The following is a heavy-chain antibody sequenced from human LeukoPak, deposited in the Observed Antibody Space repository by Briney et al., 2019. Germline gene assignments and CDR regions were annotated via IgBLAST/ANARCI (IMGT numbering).Heavy chain of an antibody. Sequence: ASVKVSCKASGYTFTSYGISWVRQAPGQGLEWMGWISAYNGNTNYAQKLQGRVTMTTDTSTSTAYMELRSLRSDDTAVYYCAREGYYYGSGSYPYWGQGTLVTVSP. CDR1: GYTFTSYG. CDR3: AREGYYYGSGSYPY. CDR2: ISAYNGNT. J-gene: IGHJ4*02. V-gene: IGHV1-18*01. D-gene: IGHD3-10*01.